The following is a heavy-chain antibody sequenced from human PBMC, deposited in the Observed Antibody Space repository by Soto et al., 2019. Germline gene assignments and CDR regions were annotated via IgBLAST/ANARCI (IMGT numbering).Heavy chain of an antibody. CDR1: GFTVSSNY. CDR2: IYSGGST. V-gene: IGHV3-53*04. D-gene: IGHD2-15*01. CDR3: ARAYCSGGSCPEYFQH. Sequence: EVQLVESGGGLVQPGGSLRLSCAASGFTVSSNYMSWVRQAPGKGLERVSVIYSGGSTYYADSVKGRFTISRHNSKNTLYLQMNSLRAEDTAVYYCARAYCSGGSCPEYFQHWGQGTLVTVSS. J-gene: IGHJ1*01.